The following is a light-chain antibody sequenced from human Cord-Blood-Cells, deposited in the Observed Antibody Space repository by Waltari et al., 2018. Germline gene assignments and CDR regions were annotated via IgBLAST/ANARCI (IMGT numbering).Light chain of an antibody. CDR3: KQIYSNPFT. J-gene: IGKJ3*01. CDR2: AAT. V-gene: IGKV1-39*01. Sequence: DIQMTQSPSSLSASVGDRVTITFRASQSISSFLNRYKQKPGKAPKLLIYAATSLQSGVPSRFSGSGSGTDFTLTISSRQPEDFATYYGKQIYSNPFTFGAGTKVDIK. CDR1: QSISSF.